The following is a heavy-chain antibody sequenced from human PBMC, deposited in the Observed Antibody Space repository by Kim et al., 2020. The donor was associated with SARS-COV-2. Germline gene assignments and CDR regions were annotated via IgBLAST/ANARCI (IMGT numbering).Heavy chain of an antibody. CDR3: AKDQGGHIAAALDYYGMDV. D-gene: IGHD6-13*01. V-gene: IGHV3-9*01. J-gene: IGHJ6*02. Sequence: GRFTISRDNAKNSLYLQMNSLRAEDTALYYCAKDQGGHIAAALDYYGMDVWGQGTTVTVSS.